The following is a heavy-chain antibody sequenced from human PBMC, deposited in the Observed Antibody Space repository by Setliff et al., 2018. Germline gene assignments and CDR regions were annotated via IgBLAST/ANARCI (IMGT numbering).Heavy chain of an antibody. J-gene: IGHJ3*02. CDR1: GGTFSSYA. V-gene: IGHV1-69*05. D-gene: IGHD3-9*01. CDR3: AGTDHYDMASVSAFDI. Sequence: GASVKVSCKASGGTFSSYAISWVRQAPGQGLEWMGGIIPIFGTANYAQKFQGRVTITTDESTSTAYMELSSLRSDDTAVYYCAGTDHYDMASVSAFDIWGQGTMVTVSS. CDR2: IIPIFGTA.